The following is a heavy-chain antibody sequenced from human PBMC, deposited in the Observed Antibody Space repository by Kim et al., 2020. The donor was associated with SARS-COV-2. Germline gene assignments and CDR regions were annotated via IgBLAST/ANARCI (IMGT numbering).Heavy chain of an antibody. D-gene: IGHD6-6*01. V-gene: IGHV3-30*07. CDR3: ARDARARYSSSSYTLDV. J-gene: IGHJ6*02. Sequence: VKGRLTSSRDNSKNTLYLQMNSRRAEDTAVYYCARDARARYSSSSYTLDVWGQGTTVTVSS.